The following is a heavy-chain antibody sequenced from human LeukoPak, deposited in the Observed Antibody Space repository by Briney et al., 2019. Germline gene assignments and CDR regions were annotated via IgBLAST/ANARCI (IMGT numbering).Heavy chain of an antibody. CDR2: IYYSGST. J-gene: IGHJ2*01. Sequence: SETLSLTCTVSGDSIDSSSYYWGWIRQPPGKGLEWIGSIYYSGSTYYNPSLKSRVTISVDTSKNQFSLKLSSVTAADTAVYYCARDPGRIAPDWYFDLWGRGTLVTVSS. CDR3: ARDPGRIAPDWYFDL. D-gene: IGHD6-13*01. CDR1: GDSIDSSSYY. V-gene: IGHV4-39*02.